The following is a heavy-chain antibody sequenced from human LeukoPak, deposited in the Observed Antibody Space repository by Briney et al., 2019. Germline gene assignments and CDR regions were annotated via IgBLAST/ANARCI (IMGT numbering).Heavy chain of an antibody. J-gene: IGHJ4*02. D-gene: IGHD3-22*01. CDR1: GYTFTGYY. V-gene: IGHV1-69*05. Sequence: GASVKVSCKASGYTFTGYYMHWVRQAPGQGLEWMGRIIPIFGTANYAQKFQGRVTITTDESTSTAYMELSSLRSEDTAVYYCARELYYYDSSGHFDYWGQGTLVTVSS. CDR3: ARELYYYDSSGHFDY. CDR2: IIPIFGTA.